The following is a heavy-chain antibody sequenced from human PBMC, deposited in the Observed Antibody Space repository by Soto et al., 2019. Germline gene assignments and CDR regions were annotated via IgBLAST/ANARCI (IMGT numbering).Heavy chain of an antibody. V-gene: IGHV3-30*04. Sequence: GGSLRLSCTGSGFTFNSLSLHWVRQGPDKGLEWVAVVSFDGKVTYYADSVKGRFTVSRDNSKNTIYLQANSLRAEDTAVYFCTREPYGDSQYFDYWGQGDPVPVSS. CDR1: GFTFNSLS. CDR3: TREPYGDSQYFDY. J-gene: IGHJ4*02. D-gene: IGHD2-21*02. CDR2: VSFDGKVT.